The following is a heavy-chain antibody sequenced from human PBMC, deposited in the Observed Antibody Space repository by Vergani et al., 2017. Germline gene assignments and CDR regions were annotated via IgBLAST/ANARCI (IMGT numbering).Heavy chain of an antibody. D-gene: IGHD2-2*01. V-gene: IGHV3-30*18. Sequence: QVQLVESGGGVVQPGRSLRLSCAASGFTFSSYGMHWVRQAPGKGLEWVAVISYDGSNKYYADSVKGRFTISRDNSKNTLYLQMNSLRAEDTAVYYCAKDQNALPDYWGQGTLVTDSS. CDR1: GFTFSSYG. J-gene: IGHJ4*02. CDR3: AKDQNALPDY. CDR2: ISYDGSNK.